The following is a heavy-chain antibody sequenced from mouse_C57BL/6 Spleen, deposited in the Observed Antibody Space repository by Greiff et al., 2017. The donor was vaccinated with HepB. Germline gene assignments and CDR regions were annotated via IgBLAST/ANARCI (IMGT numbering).Heavy chain of an antibody. CDR2: IDPSDSET. V-gene: IGHV1-52*01. CDR3: ARQRDYYGSSYAMDY. Sequence: QVHVKQPGAELVRPGSSVKLSCKASGYTFTSYWMHWVKQRPIQGLEWIGNIDPSDSETHYNQKFKDKATLTVDKSSSTAYMQLSSLTSEDSAVYYCARQRDYYGSSYAMDYWGQGTSVTVSS. J-gene: IGHJ4*01. D-gene: IGHD1-1*01. CDR1: GYTFTSYW.